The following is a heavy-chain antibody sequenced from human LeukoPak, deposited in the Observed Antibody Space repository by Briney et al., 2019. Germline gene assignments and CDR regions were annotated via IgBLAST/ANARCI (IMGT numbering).Heavy chain of an antibody. J-gene: IGHJ5*02. V-gene: IGHV1-8*03. Sequence: ASVKVSCKASGYTFTSYDINRVRQATGQGLEWMGWMNPNSGNTGYAQKFQGRVTITRNTSISTAYMELSSLRSEDTAVYYCAGVPRGYVLRFLECPWGQGTLVTVSS. CDR1: GYTFTSYD. CDR3: AGVPRGYVLRFLECP. CDR2: MNPNSGNT. D-gene: IGHD3-3*01.